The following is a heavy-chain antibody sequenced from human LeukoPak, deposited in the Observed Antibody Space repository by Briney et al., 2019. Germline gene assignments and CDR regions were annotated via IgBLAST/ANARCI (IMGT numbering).Heavy chain of an antibody. V-gene: IGHV1-18*01. CDR1: GYTFTNYG. Sequence: ASVKVSCKASGYTFTNYGISWVRQAPGQGLEWMGWISAYNGNTNYAQNLQGRVTMTTDTSTSTAYMELRSLRSDDTAVYYCARAKENVLRFLEWLPHNWLDPWGQGTLVTVSS. CDR3: ARAKENVLRFLEWLPHNWLDP. D-gene: IGHD3-3*01. CDR2: ISAYNGNT. J-gene: IGHJ5*02.